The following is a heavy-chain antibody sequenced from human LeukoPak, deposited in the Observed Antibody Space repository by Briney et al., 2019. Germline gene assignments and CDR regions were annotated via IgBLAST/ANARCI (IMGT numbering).Heavy chain of an antibody. J-gene: IGHJ5*02. CDR3: AREPGFDSSGYLNWFDP. V-gene: IGHV4-59*01. D-gene: IGHD3-22*01. CDR1: GXSISSYY. Sequence: SETLSLTCTVSGXSISSYYWSWIRQPPGKGLEWIACISYSGSTKYNPSLKSRVTISVDTSKNQLSLKLSSVTAADTAVYYCAREPGFDSSGYLNWFDPWGQGTLVTVSS. CDR2: ISYSGST.